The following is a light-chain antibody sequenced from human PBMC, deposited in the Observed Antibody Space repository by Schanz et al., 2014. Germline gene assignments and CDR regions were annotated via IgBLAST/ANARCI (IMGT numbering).Light chain of an antibody. Sequence: QSALTQPRSVSGSPGQSVTISCAGTSSDVGGHNYVSWYQQHPGKAPKLIIYDVSVRPSGVPDRFSGSKSGTSASLAISGLQSEDEADYYCAAWDDSLNGVFGGGTKLTVL. CDR3: AAWDDSLNGV. V-gene: IGLV2-11*01. CDR1: SSDVGGHNY. CDR2: DVS. J-gene: IGLJ2*01.